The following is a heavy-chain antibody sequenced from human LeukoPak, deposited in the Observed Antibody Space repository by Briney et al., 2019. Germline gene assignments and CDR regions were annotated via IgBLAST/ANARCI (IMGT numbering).Heavy chain of an antibody. CDR1: GFTFSSYS. D-gene: IGHD3-10*01. J-gene: IGHJ3*02. CDR3: ARRDGSYDAFDI. Sequence: GGSLRLSCAASGFTFSSYSMNWVRQAPGKGLEWVSSISSSSSYIYYADSVKGRFTISRDNAKNSLYLQMNSLRAEDTAVYYCARRDGSYDAFDIWGQGTMVTVSS. CDR2: ISSSSSYI. V-gene: IGHV3-21*01.